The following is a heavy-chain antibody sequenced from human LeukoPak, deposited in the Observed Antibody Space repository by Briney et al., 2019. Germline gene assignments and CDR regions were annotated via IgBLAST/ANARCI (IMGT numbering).Heavy chain of an antibody. Sequence: SQTLSLTCTVSGGSISSGSYYWSWIRQPAGKGLEWIGRIYTSGGTNYNPSLKSRVTISVDTSKNQFSLKLSSVTAADTAVYYCATTLEMATTRQDYWGQGTLVTVSS. J-gene: IGHJ4*02. V-gene: IGHV4-61*02. CDR2: IYTSGGT. D-gene: IGHD5-24*01. CDR3: ATTLEMATTRQDY. CDR1: GGSISSGSYY.